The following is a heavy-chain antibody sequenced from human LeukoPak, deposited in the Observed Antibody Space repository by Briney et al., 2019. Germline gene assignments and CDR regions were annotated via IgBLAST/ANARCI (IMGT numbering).Heavy chain of an antibody. J-gene: IGHJ4*02. D-gene: IGHD2-15*01. CDR3: VSQEVVPH. CDR2: VKEDGTTK. CDR1: GFSITNYW. V-gene: IGHV3-7*01. Sequence: SGGSLRLSCAASGFSITNYWMSWVRQAPGKGLEWVANVKEDGTTKQYVDSVKGRFTISRDNAKNSLYLQMDSLRAEDTAVYYCVSQEVVPHWGQGTLVSVSS.